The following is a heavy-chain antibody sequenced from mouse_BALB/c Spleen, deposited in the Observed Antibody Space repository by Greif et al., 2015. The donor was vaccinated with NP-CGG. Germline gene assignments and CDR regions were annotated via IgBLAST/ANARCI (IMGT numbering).Heavy chain of an antibody. CDR3: ARDINYGDIYWFFDV. V-gene: IGHV7-3*02. CDR1: GFTFTDYY. J-gene: IGHJ1*01. Sequence: EVHLQESGGGLVKPGGSLRLSCATSGFTFTDYYMSWVRQPPGKALEWLGFVRNKDKGYTEEYSKSVEGRFTISRDNSLSIVFLQMNTLRAEDSAAYYCARDINYGDIYWFFDVWGAGTTVTVSS. D-gene: IGHD1-1*01. CDR2: VRNKDKGYTE.